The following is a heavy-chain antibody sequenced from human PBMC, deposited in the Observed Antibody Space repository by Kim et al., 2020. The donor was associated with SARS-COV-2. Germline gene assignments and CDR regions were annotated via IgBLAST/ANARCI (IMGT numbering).Heavy chain of an antibody. CDR3: ASGVETLEHYGMDV. V-gene: IGHV1-69*02. J-gene: IGHJ6*02. D-gene: IGHD1-1*01. Sequence: AQKFQGRVPINADKSTSTAYMELSSLRSEDTAVYYCASGVETLEHYGMDVWGQGTTVTVSS.